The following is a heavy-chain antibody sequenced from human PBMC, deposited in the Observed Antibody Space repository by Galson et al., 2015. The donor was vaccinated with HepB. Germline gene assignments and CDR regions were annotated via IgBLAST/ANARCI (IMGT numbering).Heavy chain of an antibody. D-gene: IGHD4-17*01. CDR1: GFRFSDYY. V-gene: IGHV3-11*06. CDR3: ARVADSDYGDHAHFDS. J-gene: IGHJ4*02. Sequence: SLRLSCAASGFRFSDYYMSWIRQAPGKGLEWLSYISSSTIYTNYADSLKGRFTISRDNVKNSMCLQMNSLRAEDTAVYYCARVADSDYGDHAHFDSWGLGTLVTVSS. CDR2: ISSSTIYT.